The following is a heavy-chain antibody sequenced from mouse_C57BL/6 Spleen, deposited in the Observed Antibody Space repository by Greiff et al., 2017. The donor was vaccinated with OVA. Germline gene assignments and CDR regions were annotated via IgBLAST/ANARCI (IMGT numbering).Heavy chain of an antibody. D-gene: IGHD2-2*01. J-gene: IGHJ2*01. Sequence: EVMLVESGGGLVKPGGSLKLSCAASGFTFSDYGMHWVRQAPEKGLEWVAYISSGSSTIYYADTVKGRFTISRDNAKNTLFLQMTSLRSEDTAMYYCARTTMVTTGGFDYWGQGTTLTVSS. V-gene: IGHV5-17*01. CDR3: ARTTMVTTGGFDY. CDR2: ISSGSSTI. CDR1: GFTFSDYG.